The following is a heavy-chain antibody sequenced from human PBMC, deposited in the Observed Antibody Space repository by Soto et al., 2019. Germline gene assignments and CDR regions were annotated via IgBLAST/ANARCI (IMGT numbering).Heavy chain of an antibody. V-gene: IGHV3-33*01. CDR3: ARAPFTIYDTSGYYDY. CDR1: GFTFSSSG. CDR2: IWYDGSKK. J-gene: IGHJ4*02. Sequence: PGGSLRLSCAASGFTFSSSGMHWVRQAPGKGLEWVAIIWYDGSKKYYADSVKGRFTISRGNSKNTVYLQMNSLRAEDTAVYYCARAPFTIYDTSGYYDYWGQGTLVTVSS. D-gene: IGHD3-22*01.